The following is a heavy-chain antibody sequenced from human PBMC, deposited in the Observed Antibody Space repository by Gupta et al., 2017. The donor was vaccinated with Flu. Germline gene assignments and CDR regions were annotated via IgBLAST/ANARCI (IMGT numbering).Heavy chain of an antibody. D-gene: IGHD4-17*01. CDR3: TTYGDPRGYYFDS. CDR1: GFIFSNAW. Sequence: EVQLVESGGGLVKPGGSLRLSCTGSGFIFSNAWVTWVRQAPGKGLEWVGRIKSKTGGGTTDYAAPVKGRFTMSRDDSKNTLYLQMNSLKTEDTALYFCTTYGDPRGYYFDSWGQGTLVTVSS. CDR2: IKSKTGGGTT. V-gene: IGHV3-15*01. J-gene: IGHJ4*02.